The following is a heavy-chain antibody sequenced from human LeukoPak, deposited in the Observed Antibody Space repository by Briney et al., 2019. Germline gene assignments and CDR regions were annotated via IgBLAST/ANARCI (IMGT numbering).Heavy chain of an antibody. J-gene: IGHJ4*02. CDR1: GGSISSHY. D-gene: IGHD1-26*01. Sequence: SETLSLTCTVSGGSISSHYCSWIRQTPGKGLEWIGEINYSGSTNYNPSLKSRVTISVDTSKNQFSLRLSSVTAADTAVYYSARLASGSYGPLTPFDYWGQGTLVTVSS. CDR2: INYSGST. V-gene: IGHV4-59*08. CDR3: ARLASGSYGPLTPFDY.